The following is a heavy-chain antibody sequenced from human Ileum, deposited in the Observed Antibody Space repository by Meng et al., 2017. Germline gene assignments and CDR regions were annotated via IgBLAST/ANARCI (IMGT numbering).Heavy chain of an antibody. D-gene: IGHD2/OR15-2a*01. J-gene: IGHJ4*02. CDR2: IFHTGST. CDR3: ATNKNKKIDY. V-gene: IGHV4-4*02. Sequence: QVQLQESCPGLVEPSGTLSLTCVVSGDSISSSNWWNWVRQPPGKGLEWIGEIFHTGSTNYNPSLKSRVTISADKSKNQFSLNLSSVTAADTAVYYCATNKNKKIDYWGQGTLVTVSS. CDR1: GDSISSSNW.